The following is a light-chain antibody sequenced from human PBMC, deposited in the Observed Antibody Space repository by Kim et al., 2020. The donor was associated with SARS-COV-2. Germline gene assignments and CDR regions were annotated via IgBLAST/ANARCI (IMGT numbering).Light chain of an antibody. J-gene: IGLJ1*01. CDR2: QDT. CDR1: KLGDKY. Sequence: SYELTQPPSVSVSPGQTASITCSGDKLGDKYACWYQQKPGQSPVLVIYQDTKRPSGIPERFSGSNSGNTATLTISGTQAMDEADYYCQAWDSSTSVFGTGKKVTIL. V-gene: IGLV3-1*01. CDR3: QAWDSSTSV.